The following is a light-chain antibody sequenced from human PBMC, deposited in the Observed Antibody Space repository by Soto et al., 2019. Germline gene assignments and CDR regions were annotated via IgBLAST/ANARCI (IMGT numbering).Light chain of an antibody. CDR2: DIA. CDR1: SSDIGAYIF. J-gene: IGLJ1*01. CDR3: VSVTTKKAYV. V-gene: IGLV2-14*03. Sequence: QSVLTQPASVSGSPGQSITISCTGTSSDIGAYIFVSWYQQHPGKAPKLIIYDIAHRPSGVSYLFSGSNSANTASLTSWGRPVDEEAYYYCVSVTTKKAYVFGTGTKLTVL.